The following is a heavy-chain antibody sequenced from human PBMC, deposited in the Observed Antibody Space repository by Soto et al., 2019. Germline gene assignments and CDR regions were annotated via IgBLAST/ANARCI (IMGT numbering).Heavy chain of an antibody. V-gene: IGHV3-30*18. CDR1: GFAFSTYG. J-gene: IGHJ4*02. CDR3: AKGGSFYX. CDR2: ITSDVNYK. Sequence: GGSLRLSFAASGFAFSTYGLHWVRQAPGKELEWVSIITSDVNYKYYADSVKVRFTISRDNSKNTLFLQMNSLRAEDTAVYYCAKGGSFYXWGQGTTVTVSX. D-gene: IGHD3-16*02.